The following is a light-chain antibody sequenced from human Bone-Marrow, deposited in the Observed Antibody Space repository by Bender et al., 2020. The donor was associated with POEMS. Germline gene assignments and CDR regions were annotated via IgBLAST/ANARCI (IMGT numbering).Light chain of an antibody. CDR3: QSYESSLSGGV. Sequence: QSVLTQPPSVSGAPGQRVTISCTGNSSNIGAGYDVQWYQQLPGTAPKLLIYGNNNRPSGVPDRFSGSESGTSASLAITGLQAEDEADYYCQSYESSLSGGVFGGGTKLTVL. CDR2: GNN. J-gene: IGLJ3*02. V-gene: IGLV1-40*01. CDR1: SSNIGAGYD.